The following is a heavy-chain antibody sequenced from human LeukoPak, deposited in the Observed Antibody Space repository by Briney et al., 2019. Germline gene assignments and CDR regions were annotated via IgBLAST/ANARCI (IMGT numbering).Heavy chain of an antibody. V-gene: IGHV3-30*18. CDR2: ISYDGSNK. Sequence: PGSSLRLFCAASGFTFTRYGMHWVRQAPGKGLEWVAVISYDGSNKYHADSVKGRFTISRDNSKNTLYLQMKSLRAEDTAVYYCAKPYDFWSGFPTYGMDVWGQGTTVTVSS. CDR1: GFTFTRYG. CDR3: AKPYDFWSGFPTYGMDV. D-gene: IGHD3-3*01. J-gene: IGHJ6*02.